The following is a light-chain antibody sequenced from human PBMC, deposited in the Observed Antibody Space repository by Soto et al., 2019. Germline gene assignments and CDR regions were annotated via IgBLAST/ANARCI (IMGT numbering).Light chain of an antibody. CDR3: QQTLSFPPT. CDR2: GAS. J-gene: IGKJ1*01. V-gene: IGKV3D-7*01. CDR1: QSVSSSY. Sequence: EIVMTQSPASLSVSPGERATLSCRASQSVSSSYLAWYQQKPGQAPRLLIYGASTRATGIPARFSGSGSGTEFTLTISSLQPEDFATYYCQQTLSFPPTFGQGTKVDIK.